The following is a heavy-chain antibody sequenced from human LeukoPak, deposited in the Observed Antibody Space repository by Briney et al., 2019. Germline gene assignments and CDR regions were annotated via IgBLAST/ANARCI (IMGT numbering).Heavy chain of an antibody. CDR2: IYTSGST. J-gene: IGHJ5*02. CDR3: ARDREQLEGGDNWFDP. CDR1: GGSISSYY. D-gene: IGHD6-13*01. V-gene: IGHV4-4*07. Sequence: ASETVSLTCTVSGGSISSYYWSWIRQPAGKGLEWIGRIYTSGSTNYNPSLKSRVTISVDTSKNQFSLKLSSVTAADTAVYYCARDREQLEGGDNWFDPWGQGTLVTVSS.